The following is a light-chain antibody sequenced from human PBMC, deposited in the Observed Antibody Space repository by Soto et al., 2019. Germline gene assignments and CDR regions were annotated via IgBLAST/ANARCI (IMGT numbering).Light chain of an antibody. CDR2: GAS. Sequence: EIVLTQSPGTLSLSPGEGATLSCRASQSVSSSYLAWYQQKRGQAPRLLIYGASSRATGIPDRFSGSGSGTDFTLTISRLEPEDFEVYFCQQYGTPPQTFGQGTKVDI. CDR1: QSVSSSY. J-gene: IGKJ1*01. CDR3: QQYGTPPQT. V-gene: IGKV3-20*01.